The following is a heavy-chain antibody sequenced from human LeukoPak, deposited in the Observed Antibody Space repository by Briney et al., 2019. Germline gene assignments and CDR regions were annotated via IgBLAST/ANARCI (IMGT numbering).Heavy chain of an antibody. J-gene: IGHJ3*02. CDR2: INPNTGGT. CDR1: GYTFTDYH. V-gene: IGHV1-2*02. Sequence: ASVKVSCKPSGYTFTDYHIHWVRQAPGQGLQWMGWINPNTGGTNFAPKFHGRVSMTRDTSISTAYMEFSSLTSDDTAVYYCARDSAAFDIWGQGTMVTVSS. CDR3: ARDSAAFDI. D-gene: IGHD3-10*01.